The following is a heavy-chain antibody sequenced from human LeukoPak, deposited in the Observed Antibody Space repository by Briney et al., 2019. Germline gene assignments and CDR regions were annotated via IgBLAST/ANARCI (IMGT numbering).Heavy chain of an antibody. CDR1: GFTFSSYG. J-gene: IGHJ4*02. CDR2: ISRDGSNK. CDR3: ARSYSSSRGTFDY. D-gene: IGHD6-6*01. V-gene: IGHV3-30*03. Sequence: GGSLRLSCAASGFTFSSYGMHWVRQAPGKGLEWVAVISRDGSNKYYADSVKGRFTISRDNSRNTLYLQMNSLRAEDTAVYYCARSYSSSRGTFDYWGQGTLVTVSS.